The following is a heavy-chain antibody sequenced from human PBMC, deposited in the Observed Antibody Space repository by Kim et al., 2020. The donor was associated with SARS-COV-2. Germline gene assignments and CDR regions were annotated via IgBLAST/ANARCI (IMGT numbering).Heavy chain of an antibody. CDR3: ARKAVPAATIDY. D-gene: IGHD2-2*01. CDR2: T. V-gene: IGHV1-18*01. J-gene: IGHJ4*02. Sequence: TTYAHKRQGKLTMTTDTSTRTAYMELRILRSDDTAVYYCARKAVPAATIDYWGQGTLVTVSS.